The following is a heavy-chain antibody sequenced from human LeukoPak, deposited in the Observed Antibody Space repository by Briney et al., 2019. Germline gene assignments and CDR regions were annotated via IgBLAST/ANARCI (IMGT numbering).Heavy chain of an antibody. D-gene: IGHD2-2*01. CDR1: GGSISSYY. CDR2: IYTSGST. J-gene: IGHJ5*02. V-gene: IGHV4-4*07. Sequence: ETLSLTCTVSGGSISSYYWSWIRQPAGKGLEWIGRIYTSGSTNYNPSLKSRVTMSVDTSKNQFSLKLSSVTAADTAVYYCARERGLGDCSSTSCSNNWFDPWGQGTLVTVSS. CDR3: ARERGLGDCSSTSCSNNWFDP.